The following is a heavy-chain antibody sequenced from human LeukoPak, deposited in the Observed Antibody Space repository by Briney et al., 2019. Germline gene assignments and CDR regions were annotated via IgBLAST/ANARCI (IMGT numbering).Heavy chain of an antibody. CDR1: GFTFSHYW. D-gene: IGHD5-12*01. V-gene: IGHV3-7*01. J-gene: IGHJ4*02. CDR3: VRDGGVSGYDLLDY. CDR2: INQDGSEE. Sequence: PGGSLRLSCAASGFTFSHYWMTWVRQAPGKGLEGVAHINQDGSEEHYMDSVKARFTISRDNAKNSLSLQMNSLRAEDTAVYYCVRDGGVSGYDLLDYWGQGTLVTVSS.